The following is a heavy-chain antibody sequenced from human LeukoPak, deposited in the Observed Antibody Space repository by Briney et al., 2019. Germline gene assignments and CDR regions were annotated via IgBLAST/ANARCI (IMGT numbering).Heavy chain of an antibody. CDR1: GFTFSSYG. Sequence: PGGSLRLSCAASGFTFSSYGMHWVRQAPGKGLEWEAFIRYDGSNKYYADSVKGRFTISRDNSKNTLYLQMNSLRAEDTAVYYCAKDAGITIFGVVRPYFQHWGQGTLVTVSS. V-gene: IGHV3-30*02. J-gene: IGHJ1*01. D-gene: IGHD3-3*01. CDR2: IRYDGSNK. CDR3: AKDAGITIFGVVRPYFQH.